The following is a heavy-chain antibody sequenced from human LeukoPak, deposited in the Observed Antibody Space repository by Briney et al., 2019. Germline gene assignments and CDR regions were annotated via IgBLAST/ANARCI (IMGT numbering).Heavy chain of an antibody. CDR2: INHSGST. D-gene: IGHD3-22*01. V-gene: IGHV4-34*01. CDR1: GGSFSGYY. Sequence: SESLSLTCAVYGGSFSGYYWSWIRQPPGKGLEWIGEINHSGSTNYNPSLKSRVTISVDTSKNQFSLKLSSVTAEDTAVYYCAKATGSPLYDSSDWYFDLWGRGTLVTVSS. CDR3: AKATGSPLYDSSDWYFDL. J-gene: IGHJ2*01.